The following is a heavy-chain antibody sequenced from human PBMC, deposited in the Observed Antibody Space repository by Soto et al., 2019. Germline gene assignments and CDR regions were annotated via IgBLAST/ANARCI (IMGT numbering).Heavy chain of an antibody. CDR2: IQSGGPT. V-gene: IGHV3-66*01. CDR3: AREDVVCDGGRCYGVPLDV. J-gene: IGHJ6*04. D-gene: IGHD2-15*01. Sequence: GGSLRLSCSASGFTVSSKYMSWVRQAPGKGLEWVSLIQSGGPTYYADSVKCRFTISRDTSENTLHLQMDSLRDEDTAVYYCAREDVVCDGGRCYGVPLDVWGKGTRVTVSS. CDR1: GFTVSSKY.